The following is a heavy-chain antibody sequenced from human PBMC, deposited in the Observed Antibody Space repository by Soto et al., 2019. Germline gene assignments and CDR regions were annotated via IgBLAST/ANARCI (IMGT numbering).Heavy chain of an antibody. D-gene: IGHD3-22*01. CDR1: GSTFSNYW. J-gene: IGHJ4*02. V-gene: IGHV5-51*01. Sequence: GESLKISCRGSGSTFSNYWIALVRQIPGTGLEWMGIIYPGDSDTRYSPSFQGQVTMSADKYINTAYLEWSSLKASDTGIYYCARQGAKYYYDRSAYYESWGQGTPVTSPQ. CDR3: ARQGAKYYYDRSAYYES. CDR2: IYPGDSDT.